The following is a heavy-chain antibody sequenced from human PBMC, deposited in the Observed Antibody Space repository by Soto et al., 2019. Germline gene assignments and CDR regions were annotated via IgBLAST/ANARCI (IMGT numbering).Heavy chain of an antibody. CDR1: GDSISSYY. J-gene: IGHJ4*02. Sequence: QVQLQESGPGLVKPSETLSLTCTVSGDSISSYYWSWIRQSPGKGLEWMGYIYNSGSTNYNPSLKSRVTISVDTSKKQFSLKRSSVTAADTAVYYCARVGNSVYWGQGTLVTVSS. CDR2: IYNSGST. V-gene: IGHV4-59*08. CDR3: ARVGNSVY. D-gene: IGHD4-4*01.